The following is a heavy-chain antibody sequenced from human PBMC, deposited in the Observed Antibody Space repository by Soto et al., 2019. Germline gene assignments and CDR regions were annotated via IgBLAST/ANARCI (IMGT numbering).Heavy chain of an antibody. CDR1: GFSLSTSGVG. Sequence: QITLKESGPTLVKPTQTLTLTCTFSGFSLSTSGVGVGWIRQPPGKALERLALIYWDDDKRYSPSLKSRLTITKDTSKNQVVLTMTNMDPVDTATYYCAHSIRYFDWLHRYFDYWGQGTLVTVSS. J-gene: IGHJ4*02. CDR2: IYWDDDK. CDR3: AHSIRYFDWLHRYFDY. V-gene: IGHV2-5*02. D-gene: IGHD3-9*01.